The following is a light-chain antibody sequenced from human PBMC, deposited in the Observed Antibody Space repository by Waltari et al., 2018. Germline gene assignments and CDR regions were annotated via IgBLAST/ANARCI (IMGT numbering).Light chain of an antibody. CDR3: MQGTHWPT. V-gene: IGKV3D-7*01. Sequence: EIVMTQSPATLSLSPGERATLSCRASQSVSSSYLSWYQQKPGQAPRLLIYGASTRATGIPARFSGSGSGTDFTLTISRVEAEDVGVYYCMQGTHWPTFGQGTKVEIK. CDR2: GAS. J-gene: IGKJ1*01. CDR1: QSVSSSY.